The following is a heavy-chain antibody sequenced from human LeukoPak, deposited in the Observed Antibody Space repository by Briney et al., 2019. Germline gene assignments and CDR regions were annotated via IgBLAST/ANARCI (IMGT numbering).Heavy chain of an antibody. D-gene: IGHD3-3*01. J-gene: IGHJ6*02. CDR1: GGSISTTAYY. Sequence: SETLSLTCTVSGGSISTTAYYWAWIRQSPGKGLEWIATIYYSGSTYYNPSLQSRVTISVDRSRDQFSLKLNSVNAADTAVYYCARDPYDFWGGSPKHYYSMDVWGQGTTVTVSS. CDR3: ARDPYDFWGGSPKHYYSMDV. V-gene: IGHV4-39*02. CDR2: IYYSGST.